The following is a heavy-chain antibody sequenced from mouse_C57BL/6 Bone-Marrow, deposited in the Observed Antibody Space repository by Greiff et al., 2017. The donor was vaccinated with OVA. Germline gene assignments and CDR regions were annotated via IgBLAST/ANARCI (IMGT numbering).Heavy chain of an antibody. V-gene: IGHV1-81*01. J-gene: IGHJ2*01. Sequence: QVQLKESGAELARPGASVKLSCKASGYTFTRYGISWVKQRTGQGLEWIGEIYPRSGNTNSNEKFKGKATLTADKSSSTAYMELRSLTSEDAAVYFCAYITTVVAPDDWGQGTTRTVSS. CDR3: AYITTVVAPDD. CDR2: IYPRSGNT. CDR1: GYTFTRYG. D-gene: IGHD1-1*01.